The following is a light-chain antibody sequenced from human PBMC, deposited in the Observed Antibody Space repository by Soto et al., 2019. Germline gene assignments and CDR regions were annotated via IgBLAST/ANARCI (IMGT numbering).Light chain of an antibody. CDR1: PSVIDNY. J-gene: IGKJ2*01. CDR3: PPQGSSPNT. CDR2: RAS. V-gene: IGKV3-20*01. Sequence: EIVLTQSPGTLSFSQGERVTLSCSASPSVIDNYLAWFQQKPGQAPRLLIYRASSRATGIPDRYSGSESGTDVALTISRLEPDYFAVYYCPPQGSSPNTLGKGTK.